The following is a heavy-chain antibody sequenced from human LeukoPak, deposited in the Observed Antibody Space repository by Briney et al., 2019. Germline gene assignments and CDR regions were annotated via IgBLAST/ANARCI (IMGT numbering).Heavy chain of an antibody. V-gene: IGHV3-11*01. CDR2: ISSSGSTT. Sequence: GGSLRLSCAASGFTFSDYYMSWIRQAPGKGLEWVSYISSSGSTTYYADSVKGRFTISRDNSKNTLYLQMNSLRAEDTAVYYCAKVQYNYVRPPGDWGQGTLVTVSS. CDR1: GFTFSDYY. J-gene: IGHJ4*02. D-gene: IGHD3-10*02. CDR3: AKVQYNYVRPPGD.